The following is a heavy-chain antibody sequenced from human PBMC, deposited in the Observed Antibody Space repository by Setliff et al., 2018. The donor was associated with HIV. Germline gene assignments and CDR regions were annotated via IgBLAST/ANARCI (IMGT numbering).Heavy chain of an antibody. V-gene: IGHV3-30*04. Sequence: PGGSLRLSCAASGFTFSSYAMHWVRQAPGKGLEWVAVISYDGNNKYYADSVKGRFTISRGNSKNTLYLQINSLRAEDTAVYYCARTQLVRPPGAFDIWGQGTMVTVSS. CDR1: GFTFSSYA. CDR3: ARTQLVRPPGAFDI. D-gene: IGHD6-13*01. CDR2: ISYDGNNK. J-gene: IGHJ3*02.